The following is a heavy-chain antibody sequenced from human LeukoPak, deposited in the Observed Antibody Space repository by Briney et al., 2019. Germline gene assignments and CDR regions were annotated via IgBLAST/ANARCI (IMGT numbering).Heavy chain of an antibody. J-gene: IGHJ4*02. CDR3: ARAYKYETRDYYYAFSDY. V-gene: IGHV3-20*04. CDR1: GFNFDDYG. Sequence: GGSLRLSCAASGFNFDDYGMTWVRQAPGGGLEWVSGINWSGSSTNYADSVKGRFTISRDSAKNSLYLQMDSLRAEDTALYYCARAYKYETRDYYYAFSDYWGQGTLVTVSS. D-gene: IGHD3-22*01. CDR2: INWSGSST.